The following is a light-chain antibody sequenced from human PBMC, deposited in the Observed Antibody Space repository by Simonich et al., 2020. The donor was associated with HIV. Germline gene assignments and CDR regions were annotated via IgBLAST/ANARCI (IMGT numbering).Light chain of an antibody. CDR3: CSYASSSTWV. J-gene: IGLJ3*02. V-gene: IGLV2-23*01. Sequence: QSALTQPASVSGSPGLSLTISCTGTSSAVGYYNLVSWYQQHPGQAPKLIIYEGDKRPSGVSNRFSGSKSGNTASLTISGLQAEDEADYYCCSYASSSTWVFGGGTKLTVL. CDR1: SSAVGYYNL. CDR2: EGD.